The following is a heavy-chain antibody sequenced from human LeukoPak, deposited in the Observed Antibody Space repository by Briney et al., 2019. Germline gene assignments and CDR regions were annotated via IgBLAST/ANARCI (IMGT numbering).Heavy chain of an antibody. Sequence: ASVKVSCKASGGTFSSYAITWVRQAPGQGLEWMGRIVPILGIANYAQRFQGRVTITADKSTSTAYMELSSLGSEDTAVYFCARDKLQRRGGMDVWGQGTTVIVSS. CDR2: IVPILGIA. J-gene: IGHJ6*02. CDR1: GGTFSSYA. CDR3: ARDKLQRRGGMDV. V-gene: IGHV1-69*04. D-gene: IGHD1-1*01.